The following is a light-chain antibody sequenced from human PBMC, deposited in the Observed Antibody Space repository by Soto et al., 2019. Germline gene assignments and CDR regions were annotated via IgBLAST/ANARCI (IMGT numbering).Light chain of an antibody. V-gene: IGLV2-14*01. Sequence: QSVLIQPASVSGSPGQSITISCTGTSTDVGSCNYVPWYQQYPGKAPKLLIYEVTYRPSGLSHRFSGSKSGNTASLTISGLQAEDEADYYCSSCTSSNTLYVFGSGTKV. CDR1: STDVGSCNY. CDR2: EVT. CDR3: SSCTSSNTLYV. J-gene: IGLJ1*01.